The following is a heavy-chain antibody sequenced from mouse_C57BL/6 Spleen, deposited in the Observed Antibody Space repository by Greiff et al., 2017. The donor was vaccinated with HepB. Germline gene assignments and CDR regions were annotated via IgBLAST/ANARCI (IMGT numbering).Heavy chain of an antibody. V-gene: IGHV1-53*01. CDR1: GYTFTSYW. CDR3: AREDIYYDYDVGAMDY. D-gene: IGHD2-4*01. Sequence: QVQLQQPGTELVKPGASVKLSCKASGYTFTSYWMHWVKQRPGQGLEWIGNINPSNGGTNYNEKFKSKATLTVDKSSSTAYMQLSSLTSEDSAVYYCAREDIYYDYDVGAMDYWGQGTSVTVSS. CDR2: INPSNGGT. J-gene: IGHJ4*01.